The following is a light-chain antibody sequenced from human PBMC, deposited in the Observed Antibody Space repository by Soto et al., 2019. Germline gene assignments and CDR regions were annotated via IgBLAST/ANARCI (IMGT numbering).Light chain of an antibody. V-gene: IGKV3-15*01. CDR3: QQYKNWPRT. J-gene: IGKJ1*01. CDR1: QSVSSN. CDR2: GAS. Sequence: EIVMTQSPATLSVSPGERATLSCRASQSVSSNLAWHQQKPGQAPRLLIYGASTRATGIPARLSGSGSGTEFTLTISSLQSEDFAVYYCQQYKNWPRTFGRGTKVEIK.